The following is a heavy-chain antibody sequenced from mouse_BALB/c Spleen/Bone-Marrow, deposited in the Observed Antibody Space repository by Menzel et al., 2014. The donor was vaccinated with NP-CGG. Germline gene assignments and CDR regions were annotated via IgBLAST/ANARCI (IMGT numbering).Heavy chain of an antibody. Sequence: QVQLQQSGAELVRPGTSVKVSCKASGYALTNYLIEWVKQRPGQGLEWIGVINPGSGGTNYNEKFKGKATLTADKSSSTDYMQLSSLTSDDSAVYFCARGITTGYFDYWGQGTTLTVSS. J-gene: IGHJ2*01. CDR2: INPGSGGT. CDR3: ARGITTGYFDY. V-gene: IGHV1-54*01. CDR1: GYALTNYL. D-gene: IGHD1-1*01.